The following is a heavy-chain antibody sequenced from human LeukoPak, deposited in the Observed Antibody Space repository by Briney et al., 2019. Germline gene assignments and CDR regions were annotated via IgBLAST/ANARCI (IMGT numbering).Heavy chain of an antibody. J-gene: IGHJ4*02. CDR2: ISGGAGNT. CDR3: AKAGSINY. V-gene: IGHV3-23*01. Sequence: ETLSLTCTVSGGSISSSSYYWGWIRQAPGKGLEWVSGISGGAGNTYYADSVKGRFTISRDNSKNTLYLQMNNLRAEDTAVYYCAKAGSINYWGQGTLVTVSS. CDR1: GGSISSSSYY. D-gene: IGHD1-26*01.